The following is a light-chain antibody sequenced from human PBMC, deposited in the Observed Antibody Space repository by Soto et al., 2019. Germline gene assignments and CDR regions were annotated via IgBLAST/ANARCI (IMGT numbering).Light chain of an antibody. CDR2: DVT. CDR1: SSDVGGYDF. Sequence: QSALTQPRSVSGSPGQSVTLYCTGTSSDVGGYDFVSWYQQYPGKAPKLIIYDVTKRTSGVPDRFSGSKSGNSASLTIPGLQAEDEADYYCSSYAGSYILGVFGGGTKLTVL. J-gene: IGLJ3*02. V-gene: IGLV2-11*01. CDR3: SSYAGSYILGV.